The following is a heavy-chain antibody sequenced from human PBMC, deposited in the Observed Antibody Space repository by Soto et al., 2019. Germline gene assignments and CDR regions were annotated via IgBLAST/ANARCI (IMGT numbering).Heavy chain of an antibody. CDR1: GFTFSSYA. D-gene: IGHD5-12*01. CDR2: ISGSGGST. CDR3: ANDIVATLLY. Sequence: EVQLLESGGGLVQPGGSLRLSCAASGFTFSSYAMSVVRQAPGKGLEWVSAISGSGGSTYYADSVKGRFTISRDNSKNTLYLQMNSLRSEDTAVYYCANDIVATLLYWGQGTLVTVSS. J-gene: IGHJ4*02. V-gene: IGHV3-23*01.